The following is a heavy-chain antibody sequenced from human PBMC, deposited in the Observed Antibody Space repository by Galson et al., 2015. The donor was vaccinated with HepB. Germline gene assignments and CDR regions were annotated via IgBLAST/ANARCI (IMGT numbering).Heavy chain of an antibody. CDR1: GFTFSSYS. J-gene: IGHJ4*02. D-gene: IGHD6-19*01. V-gene: IGHV3-21*01. CDR3: ARDKPSIAVAGSYFDY. CDR2: ISSSSSYI. Sequence: SLRLSCAASGFTFSSYSMNWVRQAPGKGLEWVSSISSSSSYIYYADSVKGRFTISRDNAKNSLYLQMNSLRAEDTAVYYCARDKPSIAVAGSYFDYWGQGTLVTVSS.